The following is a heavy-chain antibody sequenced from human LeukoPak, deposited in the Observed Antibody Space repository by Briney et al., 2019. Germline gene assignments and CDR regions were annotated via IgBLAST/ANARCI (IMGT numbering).Heavy chain of an antibody. J-gene: IGHJ4*02. Sequence: SETLSLTCSVSGYSISSGYYWGWIRQPPGKGLEWIGSNYHSGSTYYNPFLKSRVTISPDTSNNQFSLKLSSVTATDTAVYYCARSNNFAYWGQGTLVTVSS. CDR1: GYSISSGYY. V-gene: IGHV4-38-2*02. CDR3: ARSNNFAY. CDR2: NYHSGST.